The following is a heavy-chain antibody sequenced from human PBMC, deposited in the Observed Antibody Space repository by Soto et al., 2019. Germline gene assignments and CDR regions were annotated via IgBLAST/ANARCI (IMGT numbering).Heavy chain of an antibody. D-gene: IGHD4-17*01. CDR3: ARAGTVTTGDAFDI. V-gene: IGHV4-59*01. J-gene: IGHJ3*02. CDR1: GGSISSYY. Sequence: SETLSLTCTVSGGSISSYYWSWIRQPPGKGLEWIGYIYYSGSTNYNPSLKSRVTISVDTSKNQFSLKLSSVTAADTAVYYCARAGTVTTGDAFDIWGQGTMVTVSS. CDR2: IYYSGST.